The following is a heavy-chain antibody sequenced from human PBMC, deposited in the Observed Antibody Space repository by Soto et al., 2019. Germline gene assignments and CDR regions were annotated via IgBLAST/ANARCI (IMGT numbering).Heavy chain of an antibody. CDR3: ARAYGARSRY. V-gene: IGHV2-5*02. Sequence: QITLKESGPTLVKPTQTLTLTCTFSGFSLTTDRVGVGWIRQPPGEALEWLAVIYSDDSKTYRPALESRLTINKDTTTNQVALTMTNMDSLDTATFYCARAYGARSRYWGQGTLVTVSS. D-gene: IGHD3-10*01. CDR1: GFSLTTDRVG. CDR2: IYSDDSK. J-gene: IGHJ4*02.